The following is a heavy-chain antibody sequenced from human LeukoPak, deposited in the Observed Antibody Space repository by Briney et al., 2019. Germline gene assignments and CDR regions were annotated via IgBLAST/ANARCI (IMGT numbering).Heavy chain of an antibody. CDR3: ARGTSGIAVAGTSNWFDP. CDR1: GYTFTSYA. D-gene: IGHD6-19*01. Sequence: ASVKVSCKASGYTFTSYAINWVRQATGQGLEWMGWMNPNSGNTGYAQKFQGRVTMTRNTSISTAYMELSSLKSEDTAVYYCARGTSGIAVAGTSNWFDPWGQGTLVTVSS. J-gene: IGHJ5*02. V-gene: IGHV1-8*01. CDR2: MNPNSGNT.